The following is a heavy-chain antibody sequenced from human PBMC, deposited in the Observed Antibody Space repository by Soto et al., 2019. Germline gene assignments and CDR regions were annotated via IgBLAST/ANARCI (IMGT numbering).Heavy chain of an antibody. CDR1: GGLISSGNYY. Sequence: SETLSLTCTVSGGLISSGNYYWSWIHQHPGKGLEWIGYIYHSGSNYYNPSLRSRVTLSVDTSKNQFSLKLSSVTAADTAVYYCARARAGHNYFDFWGQGTLVT. CDR3: ARARAGHNYFDF. D-gene: IGHD6-13*01. CDR2: IYHSGSN. J-gene: IGHJ4*02. V-gene: IGHV4-31*03.